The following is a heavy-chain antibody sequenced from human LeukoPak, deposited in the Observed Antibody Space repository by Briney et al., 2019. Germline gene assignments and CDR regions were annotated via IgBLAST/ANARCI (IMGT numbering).Heavy chain of an antibody. CDR1: GYSFTNYW. CDR2: IYPGDSDT. Sequence: GESLKIPCKGSGYSFTNYWIGWVRQMPGKGLEWMGIIYPGDSDTRYSPSFQGQVTISADKSINTAYLQWSSLKASDTAMYYCASRSGVGDIDVFDICGQGTMVTVSS. V-gene: IGHV5-51*01. J-gene: IGHJ3*02. CDR3: ASRSGVGDIDVFDI. D-gene: IGHD1-26*01.